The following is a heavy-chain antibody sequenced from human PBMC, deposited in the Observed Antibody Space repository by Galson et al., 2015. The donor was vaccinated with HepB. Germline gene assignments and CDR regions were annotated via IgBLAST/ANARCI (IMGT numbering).Heavy chain of an antibody. CDR1: GFTFSSYG. J-gene: IGHJ6*02. Sequence: SLRLSCATSGFTFSSYGMHWVRQAPGKGLEWVAVIWYDGSNKYYPDSVKGRFTISRDNSKNTLYLQMNSLRAEDTGIYYCARDRGGSGSHLSYYYDMDVWGQGTTVTVSS. CDR2: IWYDGSNK. CDR3: ARDRGGSGSHLSYYYDMDV. V-gene: IGHV3-33*01. D-gene: IGHD3-10*01.